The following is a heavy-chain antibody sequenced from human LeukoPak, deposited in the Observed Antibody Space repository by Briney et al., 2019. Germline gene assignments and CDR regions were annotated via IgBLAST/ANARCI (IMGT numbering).Heavy chain of an antibody. Sequence: GGSLRLSCAVSGITLNNYGMTWVRQAPGKGLEWVAGISDSGGSTKYADSVKCRFTISRDNPKNTLYLQMNSLRAEDTAVYFCAKRGVVIRVILVGFHKEAYYFESWGQGALVTVSS. CDR3: AKRGVVIRVILVGFHKEAYYFES. D-gene: IGHD3/OR15-3a*01. V-gene: IGHV3-23*01. J-gene: IGHJ4*02. CDR2: ISDSGGST. CDR1: GITLNNYG.